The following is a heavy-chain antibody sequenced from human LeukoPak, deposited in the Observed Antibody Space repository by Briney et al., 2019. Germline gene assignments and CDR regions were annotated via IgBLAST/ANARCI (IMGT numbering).Heavy chain of an antibody. V-gene: IGHV4-59*01. Sequence: PSETLSLTCTVSGGSISSYYWSWIRQPPGKERKWIGYIYYSGSTNYNPSLKSRVTISVDTSKNQFPLKLSSVTAADTAVYYCARGTMISWFDPWGQGTLVTVSS. CDR3: ARGTMISWFDP. D-gene: IGHD3-22*01. CDR1: GGSISSYY. CDR2: IYYSGST. J-gene: IGHJ5*02.